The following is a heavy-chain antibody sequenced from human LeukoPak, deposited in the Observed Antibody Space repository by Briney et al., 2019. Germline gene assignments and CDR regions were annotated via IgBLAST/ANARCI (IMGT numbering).Heavy chain of an antibody. D-gene: IGHD3/OR15-3a*01. CDR2: IYYSGNT. CDR1: GVSISSSNSY. V-gene: IGHV4-39*01. CDR3: ARQTGSGLFSLP. J-gene: IGHJ4*02. Sequence: PSETLTLTCTVSGVSISSSNSYWGWIRQPPGKGLEWIGSIYYSGNTYYNASLKSRVTISIDTSKNQFSLKLTSVTAADTAVYYCARQTGSGLFSLPGGQGTLVTVSS.